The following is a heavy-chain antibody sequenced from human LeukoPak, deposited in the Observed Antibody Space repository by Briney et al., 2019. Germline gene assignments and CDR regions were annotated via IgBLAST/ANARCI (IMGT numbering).Heavy chain of an antibody. CDR2: IYYSGST. J-gene: IGHJ6*03. CDR1: GGSISSYY. D-gene: IGHD5-12*01. V-gene: IGHV4-59*01. CDR3: ARGVVATINYYYYMDV. Sequence: SETLSLTCTVSGGSISSYYWSWIRQPPGKGLEWIGYIYYSGSTNYNPSLKSRVTISVDTSKNQFSLKLSSVTAADTAVHYCARGVVATINYYYYMDVWGKGTTVTVSS.